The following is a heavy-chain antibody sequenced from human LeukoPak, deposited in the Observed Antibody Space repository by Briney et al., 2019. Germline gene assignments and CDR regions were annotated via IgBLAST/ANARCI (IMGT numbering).Heavy chain of an antibody. D-gene: IGHD6-13*01. Sequence: GGSLRLSCAASGFTFSSYAMSWVRQAPGKGLEWVSAISGSGGSTYYADSAKGRFTISRDNSKNTLYLQMNSLRAEDTAVYYCAKDGADSSSWYTSELFDYWGQGTLVTVSS. CDR2: ISGSGGST. V-gene: IGHV3-23*01. CDR3: AKDGADSSSWYTSELFDY. J-gene: IGHJ4*02. CDR1: GFTFSSYA.